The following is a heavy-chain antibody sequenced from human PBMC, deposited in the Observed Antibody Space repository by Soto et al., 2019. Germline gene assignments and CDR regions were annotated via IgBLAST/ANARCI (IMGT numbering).Heavy chain of an antibody. D-gene: IGHD1-20*01. CDR2: IYYSGST. J-gene: IGHJ6*02. CDR1: GGSISSSSYY. V-gene: IGHV4-39*01. CDR3: ARQSITVSTGYYYGMDV. Sequence: QLQLQASGPGLVKPSETLSLTCTVSGGSISSSSYYWGWIRQPPGKGLEWIGSIYYSGSTYYNPSLRSGVSITGHTSKKRISLKLSSVTAADRAVYYCARQSITVSTGYYYGMDVWGQATTVTVSS.